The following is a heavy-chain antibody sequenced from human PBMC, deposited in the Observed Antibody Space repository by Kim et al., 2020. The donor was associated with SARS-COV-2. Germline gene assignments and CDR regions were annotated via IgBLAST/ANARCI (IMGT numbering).Heavy chain of an antibody. Sequence: KGRFTISRDDAKSIAYLQMNSLKAEDTAVYYCTRGLYCGYDFRYYYGMDVWGQGTTVTVSS. CDR3: TRGLYCGYDFRYYYGMDV. V-gene: IGHV3-49*02. J-gene: IGHJ6*02. D-gene: IGHD5-12*01.